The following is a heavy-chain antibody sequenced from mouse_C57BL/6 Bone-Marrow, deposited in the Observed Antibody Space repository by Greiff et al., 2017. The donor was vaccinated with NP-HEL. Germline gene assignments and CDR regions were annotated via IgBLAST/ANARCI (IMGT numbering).Heavy chain of an antibody. Sequence: EVQVVESEGGLVQPGSSMKLSCTASGFTFSDYYMAWVRQVPEKGLEWVANINYDGSSTYYLDSLKSRFIISRDNAKNILYLQMSSLKSEDTATYYCAREDPGSSLAYWGQGTLVTVSA. CDR2: INYDGSST. CDR3: AREDPGSSLAY. D-gene: IGHD1-1*01. J-gene: IGHJ3*01. V-gene: IGHV5-16*01. CDR1: GFTFSDYY.